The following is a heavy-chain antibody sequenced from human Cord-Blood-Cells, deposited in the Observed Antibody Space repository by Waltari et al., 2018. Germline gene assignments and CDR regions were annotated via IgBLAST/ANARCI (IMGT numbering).Heavy chain of an antibody. CDR3: TRHDGESIPFDI. J-gene: IGHJ3*02. Sequence: EVQLVESGGGLVQPGGSLKLSCAASGFTFSGSAMHWVRQASGKGLEWVGRIRSKANSYPTAYAASVKGRFTISRDDSKNTAYLQMNSLKTEDTAVYYCTRHDGESIPFDIWGQGTMVTVSS. V-gene: IGHV3-73*02. CDR1: GFTFSGSA. D-gene: IGHD3-10*01. CDR2: IRSKANSYPT.